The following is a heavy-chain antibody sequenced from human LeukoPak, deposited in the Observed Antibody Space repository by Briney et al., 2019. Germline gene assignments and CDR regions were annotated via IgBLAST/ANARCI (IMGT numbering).Heavy chain of an antibody. CDR1: GFTFSSYA. J-gene: IGHJ6*02. V-gene: IGHV3-30-3*01. CDR2: ISYDGSNK. CDR3: ARGTAMVRVWYYYGMDV. D-gene: IGHD5-18*01. Sequence: PGGSLRLSCAASGFTFSSYAMHWVRQAPGKGLEWVAVISYDGSNKYYADSVKGRFTISRDNSKNTLYLQMNSLRAEDTAVYYCARGTAMVRVWYYYGMDVWGQGTTVTVSS.